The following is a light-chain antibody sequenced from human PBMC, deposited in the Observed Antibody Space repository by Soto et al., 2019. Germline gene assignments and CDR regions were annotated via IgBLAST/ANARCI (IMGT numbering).Light chain of an antibody. J-gene: IGKJ1*01. Sequence: EVVLTQSPGSLSLSPGDRATLSCRASQSLVNTYVAWYQQKAGQAPRLLIYDASTRATGIPDRFSGSGSGTDFTHSISRLEAEDFAVYYCQSYGSSRTFGHGTKVEI. CDR2: DAS. CDR1: QSLVNTY. CDR3: QSYGSSRT. V-gene: IGKV3-20*01.